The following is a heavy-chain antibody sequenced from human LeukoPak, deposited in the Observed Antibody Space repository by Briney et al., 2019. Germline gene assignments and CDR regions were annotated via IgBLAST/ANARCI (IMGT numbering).Heavy chain of an antibody. Sequence: GASVKVSCKASGYTFTGYYMHWVRQAPGQGLEWMGWINPNSGGTNYAQKFQGRVTMTRDTSISTAYMELSRLRSDDTAVYYCARGEARARFLEWLSTDYWGQGTLVTASS. CDR3: ARGEARARFLEWLSTDY. J-gene: IGHJ4*02. V-gene: IGHV1-2*02. CDR1: GYTFTGYY. D-gene: IGHD3-3*01. CDR2: INPNSGGT.